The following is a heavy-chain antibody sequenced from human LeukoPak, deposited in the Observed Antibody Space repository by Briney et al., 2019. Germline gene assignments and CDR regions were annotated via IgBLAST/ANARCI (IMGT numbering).Heavy chain of an antibody. CDR2: IYSDNT. Sequence: GGSLRRSGTVSGFTGSSNSRSWVRQAPGKGLEWVSFIYSDNTHHSDSVKGRFTISRDNSKNTLYLQMNSLRAEDTAVYYCARRAGAYSHPYDYWGQGTLVTVSS. J-gene: IGHJ4*02. CDR1: GFTGSSNS. D-gene: IGHD4/OR15-4a*01. V-gene: IGHV3-53*01. CDR3: ARRAGAYSHPYDY.